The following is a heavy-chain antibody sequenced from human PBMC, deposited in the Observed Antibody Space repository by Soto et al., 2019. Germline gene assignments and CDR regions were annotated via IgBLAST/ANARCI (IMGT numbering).Heavy chain of an antibody. CDR1: GCSLSNARMS. CDR2: IFSNDAK. CDR3: ARIRGWGWLGANDS. Sequence: QVTLKASGPVLVKPTETLTLTCTVSGCSLSNARMSVSWIRQPRWKALEWLAHIFSNDAKSYSASLKRRLTISKDTAKSQVVLTMTNVDPVDTATYYCARIRGWGWLGANDSWGQGTLVTVSS. V-gene: IGHV2-26*01. D-gene: IGHD3-10*01. J-gene: IGHJ4*02.